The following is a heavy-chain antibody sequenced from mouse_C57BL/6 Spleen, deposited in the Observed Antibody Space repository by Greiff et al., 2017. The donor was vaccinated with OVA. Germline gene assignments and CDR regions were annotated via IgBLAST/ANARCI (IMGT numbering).Heavy chain of an antibody. Sequence: VQLQQSGAELVKPGASVKLSCTASGFNITDYYMHWVKQRTEQGLEWIGRIDPEDGETKYAPKFQGKATITADTSSNTAYLQLSSLTSEDTAVYYCASDGYPGAYWGQGTLVTVSA. D-gene: IGHD2-3*01. J-gene: IGHJ3*01. CDR1: GFNITDYY. V-gene: IGHV14-2*01. CDR3: ASDGYPGAY. CDR2: IDPEDGET.